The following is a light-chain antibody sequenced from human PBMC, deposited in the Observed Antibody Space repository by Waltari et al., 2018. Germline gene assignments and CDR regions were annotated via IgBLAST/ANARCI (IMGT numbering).Light chain of an antibody. Sequence: EIVLTQSTVTLSLSPGDRATLSSRASQSVGTSLAWYQQRPGQPPRLLIFDASKRAPGIPARFSGSGSETDFTLTISNLEPEDFAVYYCQQRSTWWTFGQGTRVEIK. V-gene: IGKV3-11*01. CDR1: QSVGTS. CDR2: DAS. CDR3: QQRSTWWT. J-gene: IGKJ1*01.